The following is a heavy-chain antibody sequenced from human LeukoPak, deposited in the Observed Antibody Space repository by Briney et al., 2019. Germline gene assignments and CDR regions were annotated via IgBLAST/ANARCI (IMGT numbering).Heavy chain of an antibody. D-gene: IGHD3-3*01. Sequence: SETLSLTCTVSGGSISSYYWSWIRQPPGKGLEWIGYIYYSGSTNYNPSLKNRVTISVDTSKNQFSLKLSSVTAADTAVYYCARGARGKTVDFWSGYYFDYWGQGTLVTVSS. CDR1: GGSISSYY. CDR2: IYYSGST. V-gene: IGHV4-59*01. J-gene: IGHJ4*02. CDR3: ARGARGKTVDFWSGYYFDY.